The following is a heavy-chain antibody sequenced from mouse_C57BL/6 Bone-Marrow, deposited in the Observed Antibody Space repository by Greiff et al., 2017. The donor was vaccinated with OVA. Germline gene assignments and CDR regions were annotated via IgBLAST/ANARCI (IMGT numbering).Heavy chain of an antibody. CDR3: ARDYYGSSWFAY. CDR2: IHPNSGST. CDR1: GYTFTSYW. V-gene: IGHV1-64*01. J-gene: IGHJ3*01. Sequence: VKLMESGAELVKPGASVKLSCKASGYTFTSYWMHWVKQRPGQGLEWIGMIHPNSGSTNYNEKFKSKATLTVDKSSSTAYMQLSSLTSEDSAVYYCARDYYGSSWFAYWGQGTLVTVSA. D-gene: IGHD1-1*01.